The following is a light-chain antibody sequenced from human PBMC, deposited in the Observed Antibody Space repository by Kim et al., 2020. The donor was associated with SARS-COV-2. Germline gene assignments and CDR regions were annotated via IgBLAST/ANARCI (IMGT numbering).Light chain of an antibody. CDR3: CSYAGSYKLV. J-gene: IGLJ2*01. Sequence: QSALTQPASVSGSPGQSITISCTGSSSIIGFYNLVSWYQQHPGKAPRLIIYEVTKRPSGVSDRFSGSKSGNTASLTISGLQAEDGADYYCCSYAGSYKLVFGGGTQLTVL. CDR2: EVT. CDR1: SSIIGFYNL. V-gene: IGLV2-23*02.